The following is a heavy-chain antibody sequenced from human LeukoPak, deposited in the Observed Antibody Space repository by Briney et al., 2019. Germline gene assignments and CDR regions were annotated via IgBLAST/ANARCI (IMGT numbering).Heavy chain of an antibody. V-gene: IGHV3-23*01. Sequence: GGSLRLSCAASGFTFSSFAMSWVRQAPGKGLEWVSDVRGSGGTTSYADSVKGRFTISRDISRNTLYLQMNSLRAEDTAVYYCAKHLGDSEYYGMDVWGQGTSVTVSS. CDR2: VRGSGGTT. D-gene: IGHD3-16*01. CDR1: GFTFSSFA. CDR3: AKHLGDSEYYGMDV. J-gene: IGHJ6*02.